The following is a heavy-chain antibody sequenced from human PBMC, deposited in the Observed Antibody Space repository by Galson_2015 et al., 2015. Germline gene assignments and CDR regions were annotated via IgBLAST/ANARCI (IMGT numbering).Heavy chain of an antibody. D-gene: IGHD4-11*01. J-gene: IGHJ2*01. CDR2: INAGNGNT. V-gene: IGHV1-3*01. Sequence: SVKVSCKASGYTFTSYAMHWARQAPGQRLEWMGWINAGNGNTKYSQKFQGRVTITRDTSASTAYMELSSLRSEDTAVYYCARSLTVTSPWYFDLWGRGTLVTVSS. CDR3: ARSLTVTSPWYFDL. CDR1: GYTFTSYA.